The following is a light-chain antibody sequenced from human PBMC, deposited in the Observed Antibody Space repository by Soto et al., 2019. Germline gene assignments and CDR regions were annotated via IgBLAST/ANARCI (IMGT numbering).Light chain of an antibody. CDR3: QQYSTYPLT. CDR2: DAS. Sequence: DIQMTQSPSTLSASVGDRVTITCRASQSVTHWLAWYQQRPGKAPKLLIYDASTLERGVPSRFSGSGSGTDFTLTISSLQVDDFATYYCQQYSTYPLTFGGGTKVEIK. J-gene: IGKJ4*01. CDR1: QSVTHW. V-gene: IGKV1-5*01.